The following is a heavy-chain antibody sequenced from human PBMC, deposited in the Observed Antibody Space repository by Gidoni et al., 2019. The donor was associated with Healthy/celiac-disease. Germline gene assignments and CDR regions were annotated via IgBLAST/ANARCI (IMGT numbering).Heavy chain of an antibody. J-gene: IGHJ4*02. D-gene: IGHD5-12*01. CDR3: ARAQQGWLRSYDYYFDY. Sequence: QVQLQESGPGLVKPSQTLSLTGTVSGGSISSGGYYWSWIRQHPGKGLEWIGYIYYSGSTYYNPSLKSRVTISVDTSKNQFSLKLSSVTAADTAVYYCARAQQGWLRSYDYYFDYWGQGTLVTVSS. CDR2: IYYSGST. CDR1: GGSISSGGYY. V-gene: IGHV4-31*03.